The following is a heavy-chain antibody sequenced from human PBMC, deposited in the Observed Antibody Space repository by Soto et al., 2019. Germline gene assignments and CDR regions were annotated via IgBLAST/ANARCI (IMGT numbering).Heavy chain of an antibody. CDR2: IYYSGST. Sequence: QVQLQESGPGLVKPSQTLSLTCTVSGGSISSGGYYWSWIRQHPGKGLEWIGYIYYSGSTYYNPSPRRRVTISVDTPKHQFSLKLSSVTAADTAVYYCARDFGAHGYFQHWGQGTLVTVSS. CDR1: GGSISSGGYY. D-gene: IGHD3-10*01. CDR3: ARDFGAHGYFQH. V-gene: IGHV4-31*03. J-gene: IGHJ1*01.